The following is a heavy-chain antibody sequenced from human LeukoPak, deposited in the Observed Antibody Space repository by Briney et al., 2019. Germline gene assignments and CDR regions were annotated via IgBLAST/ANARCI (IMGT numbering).Heavy chain of an antibody. D-gene: IGHD3-10*01. J-gene: IGHJ5*02. V-gene: IGHV4-34*01. CDR1: GGSFSGYY. CDR2: IHHSVST. Sequence: SKTLSLTCAVYGGSFSGYYWSWVRQPPGEGLQWIGEIHHSVSTTYNPSLKSRVTMSVDTSKNQFSLKLSSVTAADTAVYYCARDSGTTGEVKFDPWGQGTLVTVSS. CDR3: ARDSGTTGEVKFDP.